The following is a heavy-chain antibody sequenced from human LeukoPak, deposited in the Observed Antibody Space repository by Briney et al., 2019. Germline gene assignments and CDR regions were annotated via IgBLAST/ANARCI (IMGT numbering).Heavy chain of an antibody. D-gene: IGHD3-22*01. Sequence: GGSLRLSCAASGFTFSSYWMSWVRQAPGKGLEWVANIKQDGSEKYYVDSVKGRFTISRDNAKNSLYLQMNSLRAEDTAVYYCARDYYDSSGYYEGDYCGQGTLVTVSS. CDR3: ARDYYDSSGYYEGDY. J-gene: IGHJ4*02. CDR1: GFTFSSYW. CDR2: IKQDGSEK. V-gene: IGHV3-7*01.